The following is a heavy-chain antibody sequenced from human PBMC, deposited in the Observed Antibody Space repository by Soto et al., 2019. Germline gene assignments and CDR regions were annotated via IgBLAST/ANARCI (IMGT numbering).Heavy chain of an antibody. D-gene: IGHD5-18*01. J-gene: IGHJ4*02. V-gene: IGHV3-74*01. Sequence: PGGSLRLSCAASGFSFSAYWIHWVRQAPEKGLEWVSRIKTDGSSTDYADSVKGRFTISRDNAKNILYLQMDSLRVEDTAVYYCAKREGNTFGLFHWGQGTLVTVSS. CDR3: AKREGNTFGLFH. CDR1: GFSFSAYW. CDR2: IKTDGSST.